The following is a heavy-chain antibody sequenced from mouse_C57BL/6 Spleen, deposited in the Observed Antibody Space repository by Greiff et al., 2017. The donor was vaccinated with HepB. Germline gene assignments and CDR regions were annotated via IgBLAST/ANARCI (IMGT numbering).Heavy chain of an antibody. V-gene: IGHV5-4*03. Sequence: EVKLMESGGGLVKPGGSLKLSCAASGFTFSSYAMSWVRQTPEKRLEWVATISDGGSYTYYPDNVKGRFTISRDNAKNNLYLQMSHLKSEDTAMYYCARGDKALWYFDVWGTGTTVTVSS. CDR3: ARGDKALWYFDV. CDR2: ISDGGSYT. J-gene: IGHJ1*03. D-gene: IGHD1-3*01. CDR1: GFTFSSYA.